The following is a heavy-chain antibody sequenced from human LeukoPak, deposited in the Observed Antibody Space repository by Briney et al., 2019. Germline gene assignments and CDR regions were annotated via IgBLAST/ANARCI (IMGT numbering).Heavy chain of an antibody. J-gene: IGHJ4*02. CDR3: ARGTGGLRLLDC. CDR1: GFTFSSNW. CDR2: IREDGGET. D-gene: IGHD5-12*01. V-gene: IGHV3-7*01. Sequence: PGGSLRLSCVASGFTFSSNWMSWVRQAPGKGLGGVAYIREDGGETYYVDSVKGRFTISRDNAKNSLYLQMNSLRVEDTAVYYCARGTGGLRLLDCWGQGTLVTVSS.